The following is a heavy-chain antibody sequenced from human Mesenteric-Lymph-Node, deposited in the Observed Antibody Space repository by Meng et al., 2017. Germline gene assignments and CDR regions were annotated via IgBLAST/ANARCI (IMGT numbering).Heavy chain of an antibody. Sequence: QVQLQESGPGLVKPSQTLSLTCTVSGGSISSGGYYWNWIRQHPGKGLEWIGYICYSGSTYYNPSLKSLVTISVDTSENQFSLRLSSVTAADTAVYYCARSGSSGWIDYWGQGTLVTVSS. CDR3: ARSGSSGWIDY. J-gene: IGHJ4*02. CDR1: GGSISSGGYY. CDR2: ICYSGST. V-gene: IGHV4-31*01. D-gene: IGHD6-19*01.